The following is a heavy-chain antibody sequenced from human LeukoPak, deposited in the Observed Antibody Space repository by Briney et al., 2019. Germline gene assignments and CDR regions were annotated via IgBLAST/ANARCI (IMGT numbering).Heavy chain of an antibody. J-gene: IGHJ3*02. Sequence: GGSLRLSCAASGFTFSSYWMSWVRQAPGKGREWVANIKQDGSEKYYVDSVKGRFTISRDNAKNSLYLQMNSLRAEDTAVYYCARAYSSGWNDAFDIWGQGTMVTVSS. CDR2: IKQDGSEK. CDR1: GFTFSSYW. CDR3: ARAYSSGWNDAFDI. V-gene: IGHV3-7*01. D-gene: IGHD6-19*01.